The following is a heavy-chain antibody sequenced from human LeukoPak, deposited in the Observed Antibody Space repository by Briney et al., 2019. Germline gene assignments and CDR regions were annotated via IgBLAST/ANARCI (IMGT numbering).Heavy chain of an antibody. D-gene: IGHD6-13*01. Sequence: SETLSLTCTVSGGSISSGSYYWSWIRQPPGKGLEWIGYIYYSGSTNYNPSLKSRVTISVDTSKNQFSLKLSSVTAADTAVYYCARALSSWVGYYYYYYMDVWGKGTTVTVSS. J-gene: IGHJ6*03. CDR2: IYYSGST. CDR1: GGSISSGSYY. V-gene: IGHV4-61*01. CDR3: ARALSSWVGYYYYYYMDV.